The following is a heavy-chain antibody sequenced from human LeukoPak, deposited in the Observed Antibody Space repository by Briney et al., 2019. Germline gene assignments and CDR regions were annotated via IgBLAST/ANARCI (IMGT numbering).Heavy chain of an antibody. CDR2: IFQSGDT. J-gene: IGHJ4*02. D-gene: IGHD3-16*01. Sequence: SETLSLTCTVSGYSISSGYDWGWMRQAPGKGLEWLASIFQSGDTYNNPSLKSRVSLSVDTSKNQLALNLTSVTAADTAVYFCARSELNDYFKYWGQGILVTVST. V-gene: IGHV4-38-2*02. CDR3: ARSELNDYFKY. CDR1: GYSISSGYD.